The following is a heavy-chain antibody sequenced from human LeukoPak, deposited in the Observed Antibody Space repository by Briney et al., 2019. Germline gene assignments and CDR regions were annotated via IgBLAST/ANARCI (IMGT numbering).Heavy chain of an antibody. J-gene: IGHJ4*02. CDR1: GFTFSNYA. CDR3: AKQIDVVIITYYFDY. V-gene: IGHV3-23*01. D-gene: IGHD2-2*01. CDR2: ISGSGSST. Sequence: GGSLRLSCAASGFTFSNYAMSWVRQAPGKGLEWVSAISGSGSSTYYADSVKGRFSVSRDNSKNTLYLQVNSLRAEDTAVYYCAKQIDVVIITYYFDYWGQGNLVTVSS.